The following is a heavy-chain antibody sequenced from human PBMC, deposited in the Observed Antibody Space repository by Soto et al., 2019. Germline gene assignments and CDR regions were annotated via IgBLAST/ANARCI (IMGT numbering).Heavy chain of an antibody. D-gene: IGHD2-2*01. CDR2: IWYDGSNK. V-gene: IGHV3-33*01. Sequence: QVQLVESGGGVVQPGRSLRLSCAASGFTFSSYGMHWVRQAPGKGLEWVAVIWYDGSNKYYADSVKGRFTISRDNSKNTLYLQMNSLRAEDTAVYYCAREGYCISTSCYRAYYYGMDVWGQGTTVTVSS. CDR3: AREGYCISTSCYRAYYYGMDV. CDR1: GFTFSSYG. J-gene: IGHJ6*02.